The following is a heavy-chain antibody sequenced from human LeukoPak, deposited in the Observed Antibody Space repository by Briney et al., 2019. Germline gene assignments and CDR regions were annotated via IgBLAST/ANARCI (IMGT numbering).Heavy chain of an antibody. J-gene: IGHJ1*01. V-gene: IGHV4-30-2*01. D-gene: IGHD2-15*01. CDR1: GGSISSGGYY. CDR2: IYHSGST. Sequence: SETLSLTCAVSGGSISSGGYYWSWIRQPPGKGLEWIGYIYHSGSTYYNPSLKSRVTISVDRPKNQFSLKLSSVTAADTAVYYCARAGGGGRGYFQHWGQGTLVTVSS. CDR3: ARAGGGGRGYFQH.